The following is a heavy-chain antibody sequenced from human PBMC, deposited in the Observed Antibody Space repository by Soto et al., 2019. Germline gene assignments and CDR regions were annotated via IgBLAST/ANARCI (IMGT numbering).Heavy chain of an antibody. D-gene: IGHD6-13*01. J-gene: IGHJ4*02. CDR2: IIPILGIA. V-gene: IGHV1-69*02. CDR1: GGTFSSYT. CDR3: ARGPPYSSSWYYFDY. Sequence: QVQLVQSGAEVKKPGSSVKVSCKASGGTFSSYTISWVRQAPGQGLEWMGRIIPILGIANYAQKFQGRVTITADKSTSTAYMELSSLRSEDTSVYYCARGPPYSSSWYYFDYWGQGTLVTVSS.